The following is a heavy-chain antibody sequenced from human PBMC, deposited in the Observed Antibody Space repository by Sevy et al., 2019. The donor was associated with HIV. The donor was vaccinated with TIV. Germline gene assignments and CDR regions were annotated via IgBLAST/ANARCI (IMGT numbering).Heavy chain of an antibody. Sequence: SETLSLTCTVSGGSMSSYYWSWIRQLPGKGLEWIGYIYYSGSIKYNPSLKSRGTISLDTSKNQFSLKLGSVTAADTAVYYCARATHSYESSSYYPTPLFDYWGQGTLVTVSS. CDR3: ARATHSYESSSYYPTPLFDY. CDR2: IYYSGSI. CDR1: GGSMSSYY. J-gene: IGHJ4*02. V-gene: IGHV4-59*01. D-gene: IGHD3-22*01.